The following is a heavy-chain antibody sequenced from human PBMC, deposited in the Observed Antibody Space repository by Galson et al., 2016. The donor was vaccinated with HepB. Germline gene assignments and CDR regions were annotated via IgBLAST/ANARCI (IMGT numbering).Heavy chain of an antibody. CDR3: ARSLWTVTSPFGY. D-gene: IGHD4-17*01. CDR1: GFTFSDFY. V-gene: IGHV3-11*04. CDR2: SNSIGSHI. Sequence: SLRLSCAASGFTFSDFYMSWIRQAPGKGLEWISYSNSIGSHIDYADSVKGRFTISRDNSRNTVYLQMNSLRAEDTAVYCCARSLWTVTSPFGYWGQGILVTVSS. J-gene: IGHJ4*02.